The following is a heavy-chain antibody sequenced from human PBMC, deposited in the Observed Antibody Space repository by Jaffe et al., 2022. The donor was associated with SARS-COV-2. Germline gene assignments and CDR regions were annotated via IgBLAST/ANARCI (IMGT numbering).Heavy chain of an antibody. CDR2: IRSESSGGTT. Sequence: EVQLVESGGGLVEPGRSLRLSCTASGSSLGDYGMSWYRQAPGKGLEWVGFIRSESSGGTTEYASSVKGRFSISRDDSKGIAYLQMDNLRADDTAVYFCTRYHLPGSAQAAAMFYWGQGTLVSVSS. D-gene: IGHD3-10*01. CDR3: TRYHLPGSAQAAAMFY. V-gene: IGHV3-49*03. CDR1: GSSLGDYG. J-gene: IGHJ4*02.